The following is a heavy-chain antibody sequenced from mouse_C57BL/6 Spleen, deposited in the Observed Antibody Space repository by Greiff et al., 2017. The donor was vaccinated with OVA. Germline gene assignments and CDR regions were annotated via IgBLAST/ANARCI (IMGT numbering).Heavy chain of an antibody. J-gene: IGHJ2*01. V-gene: IGHV5-6*01. Sequence: VQLQQSGGDLVKPGGSLKLSCAASGFTFSSYGMSWVRQTPDKRLEWVATISTGGSYTNYPDSVKGRFTISRDNAKNTLYLQMSSLKSEDTAMYYCARDRYFDYWGQGTTLTVSS. CDR3: ARDRYFDY. CDR1: GFTFSSYG. CDR2: ISTGGSYT.